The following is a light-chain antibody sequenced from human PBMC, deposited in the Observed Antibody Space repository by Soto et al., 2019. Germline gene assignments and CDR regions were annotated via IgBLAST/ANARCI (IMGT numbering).Light chain of an antibody. CDR2: WAS. CDR3: QQHYSTPFT. J-gene: IGKJ4*01. Sequence: DIVMTQSPDSLAVSLGERATINCKSSQSVLYSSNNKNYLAWYQQKPGQPPKLLIYWASTRESGVPARFSGSGSGTDFTLTLSSVEAEDVEVYYGQQHYSTPFTVGGGTKVEIK. CDR1: QSVLYSSNNKNY. V-gene: IGKV4-1*01.